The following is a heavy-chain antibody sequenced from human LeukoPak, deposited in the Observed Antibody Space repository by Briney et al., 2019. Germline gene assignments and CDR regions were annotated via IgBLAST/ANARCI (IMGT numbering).Heavy chain of an antibody. J-gene: IGHJ4*02. V-gene: IGHV3-23*01. CDR2: ISVSGGGT. D-gene: IGHD2-21*02. CDR3: VKDWRDESNCGGDCLQY. CDR1: GFTFSAYS. Sequence: GGSLRLSCVAPGFTFSAYSMTSVRQAPGKGLDWVSSISVSGGGTYYADSVRGRFTISRDNSKNTLYLHMNSLRAEDTAVYYCVKDWRDESNCGGDCLQYWGQGTLVTVSS.